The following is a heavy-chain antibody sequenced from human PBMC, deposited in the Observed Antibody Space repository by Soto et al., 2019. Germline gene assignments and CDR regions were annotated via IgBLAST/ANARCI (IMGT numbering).Heavy chain of an antibody. CDR1: GFTFTSSA. CDR3: AAPSGGYSYAFDI. D-gene: IGHD5-18*01. CDR2: IVVGSGNA. Sequence: GASVKVSCKASGFTFTSSAVQWVRQARGQRLEWIGWIVVGSGNANYAQKFQERVTITRDMSTSTAYMELSSLRSEDTAVYYCAAPSGGYSYAFDIWGQGTMVTVSS. J-gene: IGHJ3*02. V-gene: IGHV1-58*01.